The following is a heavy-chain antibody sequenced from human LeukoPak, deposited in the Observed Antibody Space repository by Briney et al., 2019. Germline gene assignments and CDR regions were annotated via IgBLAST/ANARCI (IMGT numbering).Heavy chain of an antibody. V-gene: IGHV3-48*01. D-gene: IGHD1-1*01. CDR2: ITTSSTTI. Sequence: GESLKISCAASGFTFSTYNLNWVRQAPGEGLEWISYITTSSTTIQYADSAKGRFTISRDNAKNSLYLQMNSLRAEDTAVYYCARDHDFAFDYWGQGTLVTVSS. CDR1: GFTFSTYN. CDR3: ARDHDFAFDY. J-gene: IGHJ4*02.